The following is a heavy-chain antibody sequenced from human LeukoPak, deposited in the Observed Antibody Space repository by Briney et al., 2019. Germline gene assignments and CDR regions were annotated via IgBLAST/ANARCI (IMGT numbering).Heavy chain of an antibody. D-gene: IGHD2-2*01. V-gene: IGHV4-39*01. CDR3: ARHAEAGTTSCPLDY. CDR1: GGPISSSSYY. CDR2: INYSGST. Sequence: SETLSLTCTVSGGPISSSSYYWRWIRQPPGKGLEWIGSINYSGSTYHNPSLKSRVTISVDTSKNQFSRRVSSVTAADTADYYCARHAEAGTTSCPLDYWGEGTLVTVSS. J-gene: IGHJ4*02.